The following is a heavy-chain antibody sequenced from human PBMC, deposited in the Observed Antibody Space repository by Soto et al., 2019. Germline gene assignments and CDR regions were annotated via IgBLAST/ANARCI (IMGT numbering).Heavy chain of an antibody. CDR2: IKQDGSEK. D-gene: IGHD3-22*01. J-gene: IGHJ4*02. CDR1: GFTFSNYW. Sequence: EVQLVESGGGLVQPGGSLRLSCAASGFTFSNYWMSWVRQAPGKGLEWVANIKQDGSEKYYVDSVKGRFTISRDNAKNSLYLQMNSLRAEDTAVYYCARGDDTDLPFDYWGQGTLVTVSS. CDR3: ARGDDTDLPFDY. V-gene: IGHV3-7*05.